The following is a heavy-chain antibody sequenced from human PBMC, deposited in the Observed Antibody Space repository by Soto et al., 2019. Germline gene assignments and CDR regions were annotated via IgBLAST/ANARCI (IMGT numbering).Heavy chain of an antibody. Sequence: QVQLQESGPGLVKPSGTLSLTCTVSGGSISSSNWWSWVRQPPGKGLEWIGEIYHSGSTNYNPSLKXRXTXXVDKSKNQFSLKLSSVTAADTAVYYCARDQEAGIYYYGMDVWGQGTTVTVSS. CDR3: ARDQEAGIYYYGMDV. V-gene: IGHV4-4*02. CDR1: GGSISSSNW. CDR2: IYHSGST. J-gene: IGHJ6*02. D-gene: IGHD1-20*01.